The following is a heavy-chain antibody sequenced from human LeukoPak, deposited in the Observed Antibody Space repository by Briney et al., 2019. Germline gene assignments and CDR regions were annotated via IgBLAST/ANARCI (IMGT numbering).Heavy chain of an antibody. CDR3: ARSRT. CDR1: GFSFGSYW. Sequence: GGSLRLSCAASGFSFGSYWMSWVRQAPGKGLEWVANIRQDGSEKYYVDSVKGRFTISRDNAKNSLYLQMNSLRVEDTAVYYCARSRTWGQGTLVTVSS. V-gene: IGHV3-7*01. CDR2: IRQDGSEK. J-gene: IGHJ5*02.